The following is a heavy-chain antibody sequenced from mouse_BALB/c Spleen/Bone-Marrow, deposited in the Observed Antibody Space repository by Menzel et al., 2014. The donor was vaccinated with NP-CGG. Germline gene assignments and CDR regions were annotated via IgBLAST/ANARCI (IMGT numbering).Heavy chain of an antibody. D-gene: IGHD1-2*01. CDR1: GFDFSRYW. V-gene: IGHV4-1*02. J-gene: IGHJ2*01. CDR2: INPDSSTI. Sequence: EVKLQESGGGLVQPGGSLKLSCAASGFDFSRYWMSWVRQAPGKGLEWIGEINPDSSTINYTPSLKDKFTISRDNAKNTLYLQISKVRSEDTALYCCARQGYYGYSDYWGQGTTLTVSS. CDR3: ARQGYYGYSDY.